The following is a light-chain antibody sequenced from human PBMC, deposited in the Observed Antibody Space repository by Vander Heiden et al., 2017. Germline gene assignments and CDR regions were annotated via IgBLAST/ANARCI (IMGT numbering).Light chain of an antibody. CDR3: QQCDTTPKT. Sequence: IQMTHSPSSLSASVGDRVTITCRASQSISSYLNWYQQKPGKAPKLLIYAASSLQSGVPSRFSGSGSGTDFTLTISRLQPEDFATYYCQQCDTTPKTFGQGTKVXIK. CDR2: AAS. V-gene: IGKV1-39*01. J-gene: IGKJ1*01. CDR1: QSISSY.